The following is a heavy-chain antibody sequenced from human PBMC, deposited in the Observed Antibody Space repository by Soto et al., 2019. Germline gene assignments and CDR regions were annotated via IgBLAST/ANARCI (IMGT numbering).Heavy chain of an antibody. CDR2: INPSGGST. J-gene: IGHJ6*02. V-gene: IGHV1-46*01. CDR3: ARASDIVATISSLWKNYYYYYGMDV. D-gene: IGHD5-12*01. CDR1: GYTFTSYY. Sequence: QVQLVQSGAEVKKPGASVKVSCKASGYTFTSYYMHWVRQAPGQGLEWMGIINPSGGSTSYAQKFQGRVTMTRDTSTSTVYMELSSLRSEDTAVYYCARASDIVATISSLWKNYYYYYGMDVWGQGTTVTVSS.